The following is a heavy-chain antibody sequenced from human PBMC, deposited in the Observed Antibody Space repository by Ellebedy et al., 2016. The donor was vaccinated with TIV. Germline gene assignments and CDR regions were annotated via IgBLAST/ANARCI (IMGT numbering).Heavy chain of an antibody. CDR2: ITESGGNT. Sequence: GESLKISCADSDFTFSFYWMSWVRQAPGKGLEWVSSITESGGNTYYADSVKGRFTISRDNSKDTLYLQMNSLRAEDTAIYYCARDPVGVGPAFDVWGQGTMVTVSS. V-gene: IGHV3-23*01. CDR3: ARDPVGVGPAFDV. D-gene: IGHD4-23*01. CDR1: DFTFSFYW. J-gene: IGHJ3*01.